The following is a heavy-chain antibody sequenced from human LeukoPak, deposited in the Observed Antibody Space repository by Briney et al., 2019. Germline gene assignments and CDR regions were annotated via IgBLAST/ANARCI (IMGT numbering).Heavy chain of an antibody. CDR1: GFTFSSYS. D-gene: IGHD6-6*01. CDR3: AKDRKYSSSSSYFDY. CDR2: LSGSGGRT. Sequence: GGSLRLSCAASGFTFSSYSMNWVRQAPGKGLEWVSALSGSGGRTYYGDSVKGRFTISRDNSKNTLYLQMNSLRAEDTAVYYCAKDRKYSSSSSYFDYWGQGTLVTVSS. J-gene: IGHJ4*02. V-gene: IGHV3-23*01.